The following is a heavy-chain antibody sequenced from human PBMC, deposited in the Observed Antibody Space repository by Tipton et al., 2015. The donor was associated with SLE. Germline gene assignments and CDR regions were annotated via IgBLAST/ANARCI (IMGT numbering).Heavy chain of an antibody. CDR3: ARAVWYYDFGKLCYYYYMDV. J-gene: IGHJ6*03. CDR1: GGSISSYY. D-gene: IGHD3-3*01. CDR2: IYYSGST. Sequence: GLVKPSETLSLTCTVSGGSISSYYWSWIRQPPGKGLEWIGYIYYSGSTNYNPSLKSRVTISVDTSKNQFSRKLSSVTAADTAVYYCARAVWYYDFGKLCYYYYMDVWGKGTTVTVSS. V-gene: IGHV4-59*01.